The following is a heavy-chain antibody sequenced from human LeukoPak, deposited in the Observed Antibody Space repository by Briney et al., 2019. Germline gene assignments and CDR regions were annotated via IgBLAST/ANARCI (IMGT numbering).Heavy chain of an antibody. CDR1: GGSISSYH. Sequence: KPSETLSLTCTASGGSISSYHWSWIRQPPGKGLEWIGYIYYSGSTNYNPSLKSRVAISIDACKNQFSLWLSSVTAADTAVYHCASARLGSGLEGAFDVWGQGTMVTVSS. CDR2: IYYSGST. J-gene: IGHJ3*01. V-gene: IGHV4-59*01. D-gene: IGHD6-25*01. CDR3: ASARLGSGLEGAFDV.